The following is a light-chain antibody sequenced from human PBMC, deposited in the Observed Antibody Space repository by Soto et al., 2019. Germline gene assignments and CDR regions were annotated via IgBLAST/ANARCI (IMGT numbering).Light chain of an antibody. Sequence: EIVLTQSPATLSSFPGDRVTLSVGASQDINTRLAWYQHRPGQAPRLLIYQTSIRAAGIPARFSASGTGTDFTLTISDVQPEDFAVYYCHQRQSWPRTFGQGTKVDIK. CDR2: QTS. J-gene: IGKJ1*01. CDR3: HQRQSWPRT. CDR1: QDINTR. V-gene: IGKV3D-11*01.